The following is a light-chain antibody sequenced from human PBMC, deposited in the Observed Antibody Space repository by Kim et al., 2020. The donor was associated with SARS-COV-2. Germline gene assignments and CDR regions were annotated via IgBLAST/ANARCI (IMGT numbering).Light chain of an antibody. J-gene: IGKJ1*01. CDR3: QQYTTWT. Sequence: LSASVGNRVTISCRARRSIDKWLAWYRQKPGKAPELLIYDASTLESGVPSRFSGNGYGTEFTLTISSLQHDDFATYYCQQYTTWTFGQGTKVDIK. V-gene: IGKV1-5*01. CDR2: DAS. CDR1: RSIDKW.